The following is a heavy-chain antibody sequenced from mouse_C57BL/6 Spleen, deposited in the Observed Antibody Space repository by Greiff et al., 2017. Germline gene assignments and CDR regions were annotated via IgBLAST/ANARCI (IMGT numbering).Heavy chain of an antibody. CDR2: IYPSDSET. Sequence: QVQLQQPGAELVRPGSSVKLSCKASGCTFTSYWMDWVKQRPGQGLEWIGNIYPSDSETHYNQKFKDKATLTVDKSSSTAYMQLSSLTSEDSAVYYCARGDYYYGSSPAWFAYWGQGTLVTVSA. D-gene: IGHD1-1*01. CDR1: GCTFTSYW. J-gene: IGHJ3*01. V-gene: IGHV1-61*01. CDR3: ARGDYYYGSSPAWFAY.